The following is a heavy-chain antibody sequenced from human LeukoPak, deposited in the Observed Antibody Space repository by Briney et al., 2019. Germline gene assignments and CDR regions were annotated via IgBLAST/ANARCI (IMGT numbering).Heavy chain of an antibody. V-gene: IGHV6-1*01. CDR3: ARGTGDSCKD. CDR1: GDSVPSNSAS. Sequence: SQTLSLTCAISGDSVPSNSASWNWIRQSPSRGLEWLGSTYYRPKWRNDYAVSVKSRITISPDTSKNQFSLQLNSVTPEDTAVYYCARGTGDSCKDWGLGTLVTVSS. D-gene: IGHD3-22*01. J-gene: IGHJ4*02. CDR2: TYYRPKWRN.